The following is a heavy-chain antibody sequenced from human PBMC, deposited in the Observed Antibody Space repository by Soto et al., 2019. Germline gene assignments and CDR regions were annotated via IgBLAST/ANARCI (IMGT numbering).Heavy chain of an antibody. CDR1: GYSFTDYW. CDR3: ARTGYGNWLDP. V-gene: IGHV5-10-1*01. Sequence: PGESLKISCKASGYSFTDYWITWVRQMPGKGLEWMGRIDPRDSQSNYSPSFQGHVTISADKSSSTAYLQWNSLKASDTATYYCARTGYGNWLDPWGQGTLVTVSS. D-gene: IGHD3-10*01. J-gene: IGHJ5*02. CDR2: IDPRDSQS.